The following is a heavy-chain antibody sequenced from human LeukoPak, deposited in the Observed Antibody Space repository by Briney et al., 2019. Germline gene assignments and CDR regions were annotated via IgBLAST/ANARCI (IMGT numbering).Heavy chain of an antibody. V-gene: IGHV4-59*11. J-gene: IGHJ4*02. Sequence: SDTLSLTCTVSGGSLSGHFWSWFRRPPGKGLENIGSIHSSGSTNYNPSYKSRATVSLEMSKNQFSLSLSSVTAADTAVYYCARDPGDTDWYNFDFWGQGILVTVSS. CDR2: IHSSGST. CDR3: ARDPGDTDWYNFDF. CDR1: GGSLSGHF. D-gene: IGHD3-9*01.